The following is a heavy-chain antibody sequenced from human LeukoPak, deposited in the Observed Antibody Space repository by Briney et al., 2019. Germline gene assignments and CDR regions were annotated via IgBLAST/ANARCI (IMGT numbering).Heavy chain of an antibody. Sequence: GTSLRLSCAASGFTFSNFFMHWVRQAPGKGLEWVALIWYDGSKTYYVDSVKGRFTISRDNSKDTVYLQMNSLRAEDTAVYHCARARLGTVTGYHFDYWSQGIPVTVSS. J-gene: IGHJ4*02. V-gene: IGHV3-33*01. CDR3: ARARLGTVTGYHFDY. D-gene: IGHD3-9*01. CDR2: IWYDGSKT. CDR1: GFTFSNFF.